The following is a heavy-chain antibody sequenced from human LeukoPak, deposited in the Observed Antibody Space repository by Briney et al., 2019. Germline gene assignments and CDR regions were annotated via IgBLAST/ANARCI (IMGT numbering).Heavy chain of an antibody. D-gene: IGHD3-22*01. CDR1: GGSISSYY. CDR2: IYYSGST. Sequence: SETPSLTCTVSGGSISSYYWSWIRQPPGKGLEWIGYIYYSGSTNYNPSLKSRVTISVDTSKNQFSLKLSSVTAADTAVYYCASLYYYDSSGYDDYWAREPWSPSPQ. CDR3: ASLYYYDSSGYDDY. V-gene: IGHV4-59*01. J-gene: IGHJ4*02.